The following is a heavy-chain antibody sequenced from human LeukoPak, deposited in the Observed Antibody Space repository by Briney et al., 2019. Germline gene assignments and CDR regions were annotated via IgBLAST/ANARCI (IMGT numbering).Heavy chain of an antibody. V-gene: IGHV3-53*01. D-gene: IGHD3-10*02. CDR1: GFTFSSYW. J-gene: IGHJ3*02. CDR3: AREITTFGAFDI. CDR2: IYSGGST. Sequence: PGGSLRLSCAASGFTFSSYWMGWVRQAPGKGLEWVSVIYSGGSTYYADSVKGRFTISRDNSKNTLYLQMNSLRAEDTAVYYCAREITTFGAFDIWGQGTMVTVSS.